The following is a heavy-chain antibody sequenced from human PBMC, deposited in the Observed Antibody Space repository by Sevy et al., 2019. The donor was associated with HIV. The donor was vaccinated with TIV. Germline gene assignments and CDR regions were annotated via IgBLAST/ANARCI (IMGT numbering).Heavy chain of an antibody. CDR2: FCFGGSKI. V-gene: IGHV3-23*01. CDR1: GFTFSIYT. Sequence: GGSLRLSCAASGFTFSIYTMSWVRQAPGKGLEWVSTFCFGGSKIYYADSVKGRSTISRDNSRNTVYLQMNSRGADDAAVYYCAREGCTQPHDYWGQGTLVTVSS. CDR3: AREGCTQPHDY. J-gene: IGHJ4*02. D-gene: IGHD2-8*01.